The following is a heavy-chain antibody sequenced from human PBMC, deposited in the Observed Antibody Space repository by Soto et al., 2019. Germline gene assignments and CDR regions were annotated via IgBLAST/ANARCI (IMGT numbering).Heavy chain of an antibody. Sequence: ASVKVSCKASGYTFTTYDINWMRQAPGQGLEWVGWMDPNSGNTGYAQKFQARVTMTRSTSISTAYMELSSLTSEDTAVYYCARNRRETGNFDYWGQGTLVTSPQ. CDR2: MDPNSGNT. CDR3: ARNRRETGNFDY. J-gene: IGHJ4*02. V-gene: IGHV1-8*01. D-gene: IGHD7-27*01. CDR1: GYTFTTYD.